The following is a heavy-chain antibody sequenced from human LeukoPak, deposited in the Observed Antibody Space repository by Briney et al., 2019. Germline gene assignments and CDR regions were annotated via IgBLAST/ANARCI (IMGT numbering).Heavy chain of an antibody. J-gene: IGHJ4*02. CDR3: ARRSGRYYFDY. CDR2: VYYSGST. Sequence: SETLSLTCTVSGGSISTSYYYWGWIRQPPGKGLGWIGNVYYSGSTYYNPSLKSRVTISVDTSKNQFSLMLSSVTAADTAVFYCARRSGRYYFDYWGQGTLVTVSS. D-gene: IGHD1-26*01. CDR1: GGSISTSYYY. V-gene: IGHV4-39*01.